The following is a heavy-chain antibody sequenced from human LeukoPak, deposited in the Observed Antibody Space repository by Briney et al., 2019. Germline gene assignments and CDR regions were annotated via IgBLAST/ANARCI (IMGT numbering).Heavy chain of an antibody. D-gene: IGHD1-14*01. CDR1: GFTVSSNY. J-gene: IGHJ2*01. V-gene: IGHV3-66*01. CDR3: ARLTAGWYFDL. Sequence: GGSLRLSCAASGFTVSSNYMSWVRQAPGKGLEWVSVIYSGGSTYYADSVKGRFTISRDNSKNTLYLQMNSLRAEDTAVYHCARLTAGWYFDLWGRGTLVTVSS. CDR2: IYSGGST.